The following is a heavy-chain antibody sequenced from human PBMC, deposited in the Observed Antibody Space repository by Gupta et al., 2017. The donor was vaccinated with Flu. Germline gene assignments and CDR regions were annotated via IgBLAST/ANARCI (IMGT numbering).Heavy chain of an antibody. V-gene: IGHV3-48*03. CDR1: GFTFSSFE. Sequence: EVQLVESGGGLVQSGGSMRLSCVASGFTFSSFEMNWVRLRPGKGLEWLSYIPSRGGTTNYADSVRGRSIISRDNAKNSLYLEMYGLRAEDTAVYYCVRDNWNNPGWYFDLWGRGTLVTVSP. J-gene: IGHJ2*01. CDR3: VRDNWNNPGWYFDL. D-gene: IGHD1-20*01. CDR2: IPSRGGTT.